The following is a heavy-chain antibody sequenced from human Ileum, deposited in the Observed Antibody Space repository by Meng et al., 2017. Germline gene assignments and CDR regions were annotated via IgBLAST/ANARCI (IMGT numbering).Heavy chain of an antibody. CDR2: IISDGSRT. V-gene: IGHV3-74*01. CDR3: ARAQLRLGELSSYYFDY. Sequence: GGSLRLSCAASGFTFSSSWMHWVRQAPGKGLVWVSRIISDGSRTSYADSVKGRFTISRDNAKNTLYLQMNSLRAEDTAVYYCARAQLRLGELSSYYFDYWGQGTLVTVSS. J-gene: IGHJ4*02. D-gene: IGHD3-16*02. CDR1: GFTFSSSW.